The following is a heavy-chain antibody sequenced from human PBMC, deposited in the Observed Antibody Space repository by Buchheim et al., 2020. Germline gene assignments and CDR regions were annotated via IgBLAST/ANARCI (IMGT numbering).Heavy chain of an antibody. CDR1: GGTFSSSA. Sequence: QVQLVQSGAEVKKPESSVKVSCKASGGTFSSSAISWVRQAPGQGLEWMGGIIPIFGTANFAQRFQGRVTITADKSARKAYMELSSLRSEDTAVYYCATGGVFYYDSSGYLDYWGQGTL. D-gene: IGHD3-22*01. V-gene: IGHV1-69*06. J-gene: IGHJ4*02. CDR2: IIPIFGTA. CDR3: ATGGVFYYDSSGYLDY.